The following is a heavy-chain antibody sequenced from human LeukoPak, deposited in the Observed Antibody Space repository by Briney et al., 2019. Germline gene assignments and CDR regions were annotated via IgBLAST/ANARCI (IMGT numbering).Heavy chain of an antibody. CDR1: GGSISSYY. CDR3: ARGQGSAGDGYSPTVLGY. V-gene: IGHV4-4*07. D-gene: IGHD5-24*01. J-gene: IGHJ4*02. CDR2: IYTSGST. Sequence: PSETLSLTCTASGGSISSYYWSWIRQPAGKGLEWIGRIYTSGSTNYNPSLKSRVTISVDTSKNQFSLKLSSVTAADTAVYYCARGQGSAGDGYSPTVLGYWGQGTLVTVSS.